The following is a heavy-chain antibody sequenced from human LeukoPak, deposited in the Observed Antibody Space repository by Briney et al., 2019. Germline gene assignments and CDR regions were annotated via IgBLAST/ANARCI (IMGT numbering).Heavy chain of an antibody. J-gene: IGHJ3*02. CDR1: GGSLRSYY. V-gene: IGHV4-59*01. CDR3: ARDDDYSSSWYNAFDI. D-gene: IGHD6-13*01. Sequence: SETLSLTCTVSGGSLRSYYWSWIRQPPGKGLEWIGYIYYSRSTNYNPSLKSRVTISVDTSKNQFSLKLSSVTATDTAVYYCARDDDYSSSWYNAFDIWGQGTMITVS. CDR2: IYYSRST.